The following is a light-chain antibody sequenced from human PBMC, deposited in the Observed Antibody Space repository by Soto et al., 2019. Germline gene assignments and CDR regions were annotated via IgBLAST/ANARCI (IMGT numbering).Light chain of an antibody. CDR1: SSDVGGYHY. V-gene: IGLV2-11*01. CDR2: DVS. Sequence: QSALTQPRSVSGSPGQSVTISCTGTSSDVGGYHYVSWYQQHPGKAPKLMIYDVSKRPSGVPDRFSGSKSGNTASLTVSGLQAEDEAEYHCKSYAGSTPVVFGGGTKLTVL. CDR3: KSYAGSTPVV. J-gene: IGLJ2*01.